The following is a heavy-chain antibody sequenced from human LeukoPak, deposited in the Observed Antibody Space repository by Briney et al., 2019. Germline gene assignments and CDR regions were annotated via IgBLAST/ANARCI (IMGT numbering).Heavy chain of an antibody. CDR1: GGSISSSSYY. CDR3: ARNAWQWLPRWFDP. CDR2: VYYTGST. Sequence: SETLSLTCTVSGGSISSSSYYWGWIRQPPGKGLEWIGSVYYTGSTYSNPSLKSRVTISVDTSKNQFSLKLSSVTAADTAVYYCARNAWQWLPRWFDPWGQGTLVTVSS. V-gene: IGHV4-39*01. J-gene: IGHJ5*02. D-gene: IGHD6-19*01.